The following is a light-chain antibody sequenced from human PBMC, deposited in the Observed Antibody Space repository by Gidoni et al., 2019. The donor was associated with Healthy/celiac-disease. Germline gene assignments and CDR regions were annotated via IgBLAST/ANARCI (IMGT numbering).Light chain of an antibody. CDR1: RRLLHSNGYKN. J-gene: IGKJ4*01. CDR2: LGT. Sequence: GPPGEPASSSCRASRRLLHSNGYKNGNGYLQKPGQTPQHLIYLGTNRASGGPNRFSGSGSGTDFTLKRSRVEAEDVGVYYCMQALQTPHTFGGGTKVEIK. V-gene: IGKV2-28*01. CDR3: MQALQTPHT.